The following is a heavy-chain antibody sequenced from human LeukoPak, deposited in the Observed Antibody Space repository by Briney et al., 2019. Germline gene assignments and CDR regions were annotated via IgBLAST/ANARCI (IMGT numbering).Heavy chain of an antibody. CDR3: ARAHGDGKELLWFGEPSYYFDY. V-gene: IGHV4-34*01. J-gene: IGHJ4*02. Sequence: KPSETLSLTCAVYGGSFSGYYWSWIRQPPGKGLEWIGEINHSGGTNYNPSLKSRVTISVDTSKNQFSLKLSSVTAADTAVYYCARAHGDGKELLWFGEPSYYFDYWGQGTLVTVSS. D-gene: IGHD3-10*01. CDR1: GGSFSGYY. CDR2: INHSGGT.